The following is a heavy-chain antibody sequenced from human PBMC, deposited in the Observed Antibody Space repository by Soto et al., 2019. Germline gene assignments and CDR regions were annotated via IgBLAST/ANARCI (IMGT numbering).Heavy chain of an antibody. CDR1: GGTFSSYA. CDR3: ARDFHSVPAATDNWFDP. D-gene: IGHD2-2*01. CDR2: IIPIYGRA. J-gene: IGHJ5*02. V-gene: IGHV1-69*01. Sequence: QVQLVQSGAEVKKPGSSVKVSCKASGGTFSSYAISWVRQAPGQGLEWMGGIIPIYGRANYAQKFQARVTITADESTSTAYMELSSLRSEDTAVYYCARDFHSVPAATDNWFDPWGQGTLVTVSS.